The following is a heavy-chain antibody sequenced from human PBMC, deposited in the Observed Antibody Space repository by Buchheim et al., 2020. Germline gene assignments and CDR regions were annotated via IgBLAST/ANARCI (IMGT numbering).Heavy chain of an antibody. CDR2: ISYDGSNK. CDR3: AKDLGSDFWSGYYMDY. V-gene: IGHV3-30*18. D-gene: IGHD3-3*01. J-gene: IGHJ4*02. Sequence: QVQLLESGGGLAQPGGSLRLSCAASGCTFSSYGMHWVRQAPGKGLAWVAVISYDGSNKYYADSVKGRFTISRDNSKNTLYLQMNSLRAEDTAVYYCAKDLGSDFWSGYYMDYWGQGTL. CDR1: GCTFSSYG.